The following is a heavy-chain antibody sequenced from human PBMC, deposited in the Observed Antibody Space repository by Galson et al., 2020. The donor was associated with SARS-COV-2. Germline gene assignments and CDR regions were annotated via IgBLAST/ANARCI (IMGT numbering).Heavy chain of an antibody. V-gene: IGHV3-30-3*01. J-gene: IGHJ6*02. CDR1: GFTFSSYA. D-gene: IGHD3-10*01. CDR3: ARAFAGGYYYGIDV. CDR2: ISYDGSNK. Sequence: GESLKISCAASGFTFSSYAMHWVRQAPGKGLEWVAVISYDGSNKYYADSVQGRFTISRDNSKTTLYLQMNSLRAEDTAVYYCARAFAGGYYYGIDVWGQGTTVTVSS.